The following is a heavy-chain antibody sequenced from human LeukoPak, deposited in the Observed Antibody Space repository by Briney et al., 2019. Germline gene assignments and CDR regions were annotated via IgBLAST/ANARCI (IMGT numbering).Heavy chain of an antibody. V-gene: IGHV1-69*04. D-gene: IGHD3-22*01. Sequence: SVKVSCKASGGSLSNYGINWVRQAPGQGLEWMGRIIPILGIANYARKFQGRVTIIADKSTGTTYMDLSSLRSEDTAVYYCARANVSSGYLFDIWGQGTMVTVSS. CDR1: GGSLSNYG. J-gene: IGHJ3*02. CDR2: IIPILGIA. CDR3: ARANVSSGYLFDI.